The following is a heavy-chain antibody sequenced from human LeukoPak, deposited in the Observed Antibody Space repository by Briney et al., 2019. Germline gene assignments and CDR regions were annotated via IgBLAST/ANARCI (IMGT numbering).Heavy chain of an antibody. CDR2: ISYDGSNK. CDR1: GFTFSSYG. D-gene: IGHD3-22*01. CDR3: AKDRDSMIVRGYFDY. J-gene: IGHJ4*02. Sequence: GGSLRLSCAAPGFTFSSYGMHWVRQAPGKGLEWVAVISYDGSNKYYADSVKGRFTISRDNSKNTLYLQMNSLRAEDTAVYYCAKDRDSMIVRGYFDYWGQGTLVTVSS. V-gene: IGHV3-30*18.